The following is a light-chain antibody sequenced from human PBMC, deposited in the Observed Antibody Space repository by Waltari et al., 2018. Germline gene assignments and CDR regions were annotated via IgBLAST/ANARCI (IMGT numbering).Light chain of an antibody. Sequence: DIQMTQSPSSLSASVGDRVSITCRASQNIRTSLNWYQQKPGQAPNVLIHKASTLQSGVPPRFSGSGSGTDFTLTITNVEAEDFATYTCQQAYNTPYTFGPGTTLEMK. J-gene: IGKJ2*01. V-gene: IGKV1-39*01. CDR3: QQAYNTPYT. CDR1: QNIRTS. CDR2: KAS.